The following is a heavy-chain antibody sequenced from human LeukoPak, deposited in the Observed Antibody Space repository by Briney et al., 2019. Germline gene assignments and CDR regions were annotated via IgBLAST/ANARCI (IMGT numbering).Heavy chain of an antibody. CDR3: ARSEPGMVRGVITYGFDP. J-gene: IGHJ5*02. CDR1: GGSISSYY. Sequence: PSETLSLTCTVSGGSISSYYWSWIRQPAGKGLEWIGRIYTSGSTNYNPSLKSRVTISVDTSKNQFSLRLSSVTAADTAVYYCARSEPGMVRGVITYGFDPWGQGTLVTVSS. D-gene: IGHD3-10*01. CDR2: IYTSGST. V-gene: IGHV4-4*07.